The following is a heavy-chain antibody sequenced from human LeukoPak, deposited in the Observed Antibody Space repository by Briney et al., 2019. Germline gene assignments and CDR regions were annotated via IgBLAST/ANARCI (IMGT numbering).Heavy chain of an antibody. J-gene: IGHJ4*02. V-gene: IGHV3-53*01. CDR1: GTIVSTNY. D-gene: IGHD3/OR15-3a*01. CDR2: PYMNDNT. CDR3: VREDLGIEY. Sequence: GGSLRLSCLSSGTIVSTNYMHWVRQAPGQGLESDSIPYMNDNTYYADSVKGRFTISRDSSKKTLYLQMSSLRAEDTAIYYCVREDLGIEYWGQGTQVTVS.